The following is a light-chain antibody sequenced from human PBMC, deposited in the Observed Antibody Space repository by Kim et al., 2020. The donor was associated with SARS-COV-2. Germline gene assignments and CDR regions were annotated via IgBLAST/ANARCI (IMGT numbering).Light chain of an antibody. CDR1: SSNSGSNL. CDR3: GTWDSSLSAVV. CDR2: DNN. J-gene: IGLJ2*01. Sequence: GQEVTIPCTGSSSNSGSNLVSWYQHLPGTAPKLLIYDNNKRPSGIPDRFSGSKSGTSATLGITGLQTGDEADYYCGTWDSSLSAVVFGGGTQLTVL. V-gene: IGLV1-51*01.